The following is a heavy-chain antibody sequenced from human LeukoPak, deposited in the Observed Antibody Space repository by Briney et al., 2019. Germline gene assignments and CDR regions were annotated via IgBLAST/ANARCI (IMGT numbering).Heavy chain of an antibody. Sequence: GTLRLSCTASGFTFSSYGMSWVRQAPGKGLEWIGEINHSGNTNYNPSLKSRVTISVDMSKNQFSLKLSFVTAADTAVYYCARRRWGDDELVGYYWGQGTLVTVSS. CDR1: GFTFSSYG. CDR3: ARRRWGDDELVGYY. D-gene: IGHD2-8*02. CDR2: INHSGNT. V-gene: IGHV4-34*01. J-gene: IGHJ4*02.